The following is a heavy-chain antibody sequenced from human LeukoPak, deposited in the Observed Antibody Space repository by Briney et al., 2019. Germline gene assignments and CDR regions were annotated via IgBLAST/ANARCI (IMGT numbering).Heavy chain of an antibody. Sequence: SVKVSCKASGFTFTSSAVQWVRQARGQRLEWIGWIVVGSGNTNYSQKFQERVTITRDMSTSTAYMELSSLRSEDTAVYYCAAFVGRWGDSDYWGQGTLVTVSS. CDR2: IVVGSGNT. V-gene: IGHV1-58*01. CDR1: GFTFTSSA. CDR3: AAFVGRWGDSDY. J-gene: IGHJ4*02. D-gene: IGHD7-27*01.